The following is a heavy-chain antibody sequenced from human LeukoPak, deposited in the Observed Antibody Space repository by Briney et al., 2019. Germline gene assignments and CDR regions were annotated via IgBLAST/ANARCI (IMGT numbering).Heavy chain of an antibody. J-gene: IGHJ5*02. V-gene: IGHV4-61*02. Sequence: SQTLSLTCTVSGGSISRGSYYWSWIRQPAGKGLEWIGRIYTSGSTNYSPSLKSRVTISVDTSKNQFSLKLSSVTAADTAVYYCARGDYCSSTSCYLDWFDPWRQGTLVTVSS. CDR2: IYTSGST. CDR1: GGSISRGSYY. CDR3: ARGDYCSSTSCYLDWFDP. D-gene: IGHD2-2*01.